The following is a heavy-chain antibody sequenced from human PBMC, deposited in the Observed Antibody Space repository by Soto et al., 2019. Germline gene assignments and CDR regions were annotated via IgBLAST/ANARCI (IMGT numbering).Heavy chain of an antibody. CDR3: ARDRDYGGNSGSGMGYYYYGMDV. Sequence: SETLSLTCTVSGGSISSYYWSWIRQPPGKGLEWIGYIYYSGSTNYNPSLKSRVTISVDTSRNQFSLKLSSVTAADTAVYYCARDRDYGGNSGSGMGYYYYGMDVWGQGTTVTVSS. V-gene: IGHV4-59*01. CDR1: GGSISSYY. CDR2: IYYSGST. J-gene: IGHJ6*02. D-gene: IGHD4-17*01.